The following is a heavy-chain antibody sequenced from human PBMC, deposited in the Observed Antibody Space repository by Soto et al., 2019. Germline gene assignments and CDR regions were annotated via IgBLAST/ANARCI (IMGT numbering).Heavy chain of an antibody. Sequence: GGSLRLSCAASGFTFSDYWMGWFRQAPGKGLEWVANIRQDGSEIYYVDSVTGRITISRDNAKNSLYLQMNSLRAEDTTVYYCARARGCSSTSCYVVDYWGQGTLVTVSS. V-gene: IGHV3-7*01. CDR3: ARARGCSSTSCYVVDY. J-gene: IGHJ4*02. CDR1: GFTFSDYW. CDR2: IRQDGSEI. D-gene: IGHD2-2*01.